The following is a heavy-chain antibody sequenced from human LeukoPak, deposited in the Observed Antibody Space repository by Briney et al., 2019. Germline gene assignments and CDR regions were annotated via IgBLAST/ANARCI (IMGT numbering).Heavy chain of an antibody. CDR1: GGTFSSYA. CDR2: IIPIFGIA. V-gene: IGHV1-69*04. Sequence: SVKVSCKASGGTFSSYAISWVRQAPGQGLEWMGRIIPIFGIANYAQKFQGRVTITADKSTSTAYMELSSLRSEDTAVYYCARDGYCSGGSCLQAKYYYYYGMDVWGQGTTVTVSS. J-gene: IGHJ6*02. D-gene: IGHD2-15*01. CDR3: ARDGYCSGGSCLQAKYYYYYGMDV.